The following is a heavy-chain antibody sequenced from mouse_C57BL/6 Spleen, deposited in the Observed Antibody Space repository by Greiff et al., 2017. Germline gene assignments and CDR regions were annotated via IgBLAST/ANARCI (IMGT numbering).Heavy chain of an antibody. V-gene: IGHV1-80*01. CDR1: GYAFSSYW. Sequence: VQLQQSGAELVKPGASVKISCKASGYAFSSYWMNWVKQRPGKGLEWIGQIYPGDGDTNYNGKFKGKATLTADNSSSTAYMRLSSLNSEDSSVYLWARSYSNYYFDYWGTGTTLTVSS. D-gene: IGHD2-5*01. J-gene: IGHJ2*01. CDR2: IYPGDGDT. CDR3: ARSYSNYYFDY.